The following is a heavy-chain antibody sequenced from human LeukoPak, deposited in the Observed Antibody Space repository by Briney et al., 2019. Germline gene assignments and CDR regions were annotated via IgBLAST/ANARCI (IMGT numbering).Heavy chain of an antibody. V-gene: IGHV3-23*01. CDR1: GFTFSTYN. CDR2: VGGTDGRT. J-gene: IGHJ4*02. CDR3: AKDGSYYFDY. Sequence: PGGSLRLSCAASGFTFSTYNMNWVRQAPGKGLECVSAVGGTDGRTYYAAFVKGRFTIYRDNSKNTLYLQMNSLRDEDTAVYYCAKDGSYYFDYWGQGTLVTVSS.